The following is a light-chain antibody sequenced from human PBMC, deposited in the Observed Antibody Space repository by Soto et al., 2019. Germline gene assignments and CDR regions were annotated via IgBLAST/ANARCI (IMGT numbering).Light chain of an antibody. CDR1: QSISSR. V-gene: IGKV1-5*01. CDR2: DAS. Sequence: DIQMTQSPSTLSASVGDRVTITCRASQSISSRLTWYQQKPWKAPQLLIYDASSLKSGVPSRFSGSGSGTEFTLTVSSLQPDDFATYYCQQYNSYPWTFGQGTKVEIK. CDR3: QQYNSYPWT. J-gene: IGKJ1*01.